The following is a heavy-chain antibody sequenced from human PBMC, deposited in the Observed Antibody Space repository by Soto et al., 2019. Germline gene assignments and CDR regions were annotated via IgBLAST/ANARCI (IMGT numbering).Heavy chain of an antibody. CDR1: GGSISSSNW. J-gene: IGHJ5*02. CDR2: IYHSGST. CDR3: ERFGGPVAADNWFDP. Sequence: SETLSLTCAVSGGSISSSNWRSWVRQPPGKGLEWIGEIYHSGSTNYNPSLKSRVTISVDKSKNQFSLKLSSVTAADTAVYYCERFGGPVAADNWFDPWGQGTLVTVSS. V-gene: IGHV4-4*02. D-gene: IGHD6-19*01.